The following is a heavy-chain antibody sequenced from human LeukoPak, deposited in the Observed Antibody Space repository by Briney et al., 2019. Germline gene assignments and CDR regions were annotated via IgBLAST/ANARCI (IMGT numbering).Heavy chain of an antibody. CDR1: GYTFSDYY. Sequence: ASVKVSCKASGYTFSDYYMHWVRQVPGQGLEWMGWINPNSGGTNYAQKFQGRVTMTRDTSISTAYMDLNRLRSDDTAVCYCTRGSGSMSWFDPWGQGALVTVSS. D-gene: IGHD3-10*01. V-gene: IGHV1-2*02. J-gene: IGHJ5*02. CDR3: TRGSGSMSWFDP. CDR2: INPNSGGT.